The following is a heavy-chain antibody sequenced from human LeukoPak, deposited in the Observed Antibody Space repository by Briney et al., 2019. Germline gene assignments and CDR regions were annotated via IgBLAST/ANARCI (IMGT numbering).Heavy chain of an antibody. J-gene: IGHJ3*02. CDR2: IIPIFATA. CDR1: GGTFSSYA. V-gene: IGHV1-69*05. D-gene: IGHD6-25*01. CDR3: ARERLAGDAFDI. Sequence: SVKVSCKASGGTFSSYAISWVRQAPGQGLEWMGRIIPIFATANYPQKFQGRVTINTDESTSAAYMDLSSLRSEGTAVYYCARERLAGDAFDIWGQGTMVAVSA.